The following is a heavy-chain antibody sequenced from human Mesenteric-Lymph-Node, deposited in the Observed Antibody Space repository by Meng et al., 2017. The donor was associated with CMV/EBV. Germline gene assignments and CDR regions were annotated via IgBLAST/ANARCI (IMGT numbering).Heavy chain of an antibody. Sequence: GSLRLSCAVYGGSFSGYYWSWIRQPPGKGLEWIGEINHSGSTNYNPSLKGRVTISVDTSKNQFSLKLSSVTAADTAVYYCARIYGSGSYYNFYYYYGMDVWGQGTTVTVSS. CDR1: GGSFSGYY. V-gene: IGHV4-34*01. D-gene: IGHD3-10*01. J-gene: IGHJ6*02. CDR2: INHSGST. CDR3: ARIYGSGSYYNFYYYYGMDV.